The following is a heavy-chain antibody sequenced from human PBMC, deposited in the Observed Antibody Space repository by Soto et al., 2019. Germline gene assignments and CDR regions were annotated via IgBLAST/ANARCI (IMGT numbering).Heavy chain of an antibody. V-gene: IGHV3-23*01. J-gene: IGHJ4*02. CDR3: ARWSYLDY. CDR2: ISGSDGKT. CDR1: GFSFGSYA. Sequence: GGTLRLSCAASGFSFGSYALSWVRQAPGKGLAWVSTISGSDGKTFYADSVKGRFSISRDTSQNTLYLQMNSLRADDTAIYYCARWSYLDYWGQGTRVTVSS. D-gene: IGHD3-3*01.